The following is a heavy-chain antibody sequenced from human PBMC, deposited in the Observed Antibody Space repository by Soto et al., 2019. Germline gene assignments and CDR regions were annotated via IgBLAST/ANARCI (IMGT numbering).Heavy chain of an antibody. J-gene: IGHJ4*02. CDR2: ISAYSGDT. Sequence: QVQLVQSGAEVKKPGASVKVSCKASGYTFSNYGISWVRQAPGQGLGWLGWISAYSGDTNFAQRFQGRVTMTTDTSTSTANMEMRSLTSDDAVLYYCERDVVAITTGGPDYWGQGTLVTVSS. CDR3: ERDVVAITTGGPDY. V-gene: IGHV1-18*01. CDR1: GYTFSNYG. D-gene: IGHD3-22*01.